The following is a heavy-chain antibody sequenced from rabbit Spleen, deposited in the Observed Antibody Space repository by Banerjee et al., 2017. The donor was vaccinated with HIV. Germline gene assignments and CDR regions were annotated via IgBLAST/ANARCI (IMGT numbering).Heavy chain of an antibody. CDR1: GFDFTNYYM. D-gene: IGHD1-1*01. V-gene: IGHV1S45*01. CDR3: ARDLPEIIGWNFGF. Sequence: QEQLKESGGGLVQPGGSLKLSCKASGFDFTNYYMSWVRQAPGKGLEWIGCINTITGKTVYATWAKGRFTISRASSTTVFLQMTRLTAADTATYFCARDLPEIIGWNFGFWGQGTLVTVS. CDR2: INTITGKT. J-gene: IGHJ3*01.